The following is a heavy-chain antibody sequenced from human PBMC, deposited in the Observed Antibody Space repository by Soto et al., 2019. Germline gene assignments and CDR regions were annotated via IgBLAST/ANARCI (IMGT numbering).Heavy chain of an antibody. CDR3: ARNRAATKINSGMDV. V-gene: IGHV3-30-3*01. CDR2: ISYDGSNK. J-gene: IGHJ6*02. Sequence: QVQLVESGGGVVQPGRSLRLSCAASGFTFSSYDMHWVRQAPGKGLEWVAVISYDGSNKYYADSVKGRFTISRDNSKNTLYLQMNSLRAEDTAVYYCARNRAATKINSGMDVWGQGTTVTVSS. CDR1: GFTFSSYD. D-gene: IGHD6-13*01.